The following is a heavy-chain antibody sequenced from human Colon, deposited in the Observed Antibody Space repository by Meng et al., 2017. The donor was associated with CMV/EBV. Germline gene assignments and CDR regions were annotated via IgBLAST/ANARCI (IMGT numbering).Heavy chain of an antibody. CDR1: GFTFSTYS. CDR2: ISYGSNT. J-gene: IGHJ6*02. D-gene: IGHD3-3*01. CDR3: ARAVTPGTSWSGLDV. V-gene: IGHV3-30*04. Sequence: GGSLRLSCAASGFTFSTYSMHWVRQAPGKGLEWVAVISYGSNTYYAESLRGQFTISRDNSKNTLRLQKSSVGLDDTAVYYCARAVTPGTSWSGLDVWGQGTTVTVSS.